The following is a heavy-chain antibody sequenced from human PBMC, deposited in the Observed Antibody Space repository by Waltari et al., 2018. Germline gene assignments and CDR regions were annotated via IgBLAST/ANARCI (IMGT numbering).Heavy chain of an antibody. D-gene: IGHD4-17*01. CDR2: FYHSGNT. J-gene: IGHJ4*02. CDR1: GGSISSNNW. CDR3: ASSRYGDPDHYDY. Sequence: QVQLQESGPGLVKPSATLSLTCAVSGGSISSNNWWSWVRQPPGKGLEWIGEFYHSGNTNYNPSLKSRVTISVDKSRNQFSLKVTSVTAADTAVYYCASSRYGDPDHYDYWGQGTLVTVSS. V-gene: IGHV4-4*02.